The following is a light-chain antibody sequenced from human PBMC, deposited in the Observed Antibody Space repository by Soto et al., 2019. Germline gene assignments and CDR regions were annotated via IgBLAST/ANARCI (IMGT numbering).Light chain of an antibody. J-gene: IGLJ1*01. V-gene: IGLV1-40*01. Sequence: QPVLTQPPSVSGAPGQRVTISCTGSSSNIGAGYDVHWYQQLPGTAPKLLVYGNSNRPSGVPDRFSGSKSGTSVSLAITGLQAEDEADYYCQSYDSSLSRYVFGTGTKLTVL. CDR2: GNS. CDR1: SSNIGAGYD. CDR3: QSYDSSLSRYV.